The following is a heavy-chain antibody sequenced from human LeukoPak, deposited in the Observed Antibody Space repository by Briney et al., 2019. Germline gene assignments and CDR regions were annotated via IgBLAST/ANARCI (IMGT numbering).Heavy chain of an antibody. D-gene: IGHD1-26*01. J-gene: IGHJ3*02. CDR1: GFTVSSNY. Sequence: GGSLRLSCAASGFTVSSNYISWVRQAPGKGLEWVSVIYSGGSTYYADSVKDRSTNSRDNSKNTVNLQMNSLRAEDTAVYYCARARVGCTDYAFDIWGQGTMVTVSS. V-gene: IGHV3-53*01. CDR2: IYSGGST. CDR3: ARARVGCTDYAFDI.